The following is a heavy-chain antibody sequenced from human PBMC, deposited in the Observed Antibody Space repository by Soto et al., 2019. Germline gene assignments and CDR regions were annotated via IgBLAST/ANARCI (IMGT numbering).Heavy chain of an antibody. D-gene: IGHD3-22*01. V-gene: IGHV1-18*01. CDR2: ISAHTGSS. CDR1: GYTFTSSG. Sequence: QVQLVQSGAEVKKPGASVKVSCKAPGYTFTSSGMSWVRQAPGQGLEWMGWISAHTGSSEYAQRFQGRVTMTTDRSTSTAYMELRSLRSDDTAVYYCARAFFYQGSDSRGYSFDAFDFWGPGTLVTVSS. CDR3: ARAFFYQGSDSRGYSFDAFDF. J-gene: IGHJ3*01.